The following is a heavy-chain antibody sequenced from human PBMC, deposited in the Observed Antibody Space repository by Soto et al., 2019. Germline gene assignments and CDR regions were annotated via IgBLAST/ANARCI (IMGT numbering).Heavy chain of an antibody. J-gene: IGHJ3*02. CDR1: GFTVSNNY. D-gene: IGHD5-12*01. CDR2: IYSGGST. CDR3: ARGSSGYGYDTFDT. Sequence: PGGSLRLSCAASGFTVSNNYMNWVRQAPGKGLEWVSVIYSGGSTYYADSVKGRFAISRHTSKNTVDLQLNSLRAEDTAVYYCARGSSGYGYDTFDTWGQGTMVTVSS. V-gene: IGHV3-53*04.